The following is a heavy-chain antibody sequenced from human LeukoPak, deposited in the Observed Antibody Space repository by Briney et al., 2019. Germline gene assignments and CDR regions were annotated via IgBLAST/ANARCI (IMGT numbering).Heavy chain of an antibody. J-gene: IGHJ4*02. CDR1: GYTLTSYY. CDR2: INPSGGST. CDR3: ARDVASSGYYWD. Sequence: ASVKVSCKASGYTLTSYYLHWVRQAPGQGLEWMAIINPSGGSTSHAQKFQGRVTMTRDTSTSTVYMEVSSLRSEDTAVYYCARDVASSGYYWDWGQGTLVTVSS. V-gene: IGHV1-46*01. D-gene: IGHD3-22*01.